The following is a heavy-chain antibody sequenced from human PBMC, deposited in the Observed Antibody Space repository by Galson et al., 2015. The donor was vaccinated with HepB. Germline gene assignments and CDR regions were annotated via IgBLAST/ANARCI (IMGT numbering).Heavy chain of an antibody. V-gene: IGHV4-39*01. CDR1: TFSSYW. Sequence: TFSSYWMSWVRQPPGEGLEWIGSIYYSGSTYYNPSLKSRVTISVDTSKNQFSLKLSSVTAADTAVYYCARLTTVTTTDYWGQGTLVTVSS. J-gene: IGHJ4*02. CDR2: IYYSGST. D-gene: IGHD4-17*01. CDR3: ARLTTVTTTDY.